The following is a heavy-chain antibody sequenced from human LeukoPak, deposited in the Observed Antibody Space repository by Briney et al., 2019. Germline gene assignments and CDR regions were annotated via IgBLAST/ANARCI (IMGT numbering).Heavy chain of an antibody. V-gene: IGHV3-53*01. CDR3: ARGSGSSGYYYTLPFDY. CDR2: IYGGGSA. CDR1: GFTVSSNY. D-gene: IGHD3-22*01. Sequence: GGSLRLSCAASGFTVSSNYMSWVRQAPGRGLEWVSLIYGGGSAYYADSVKGRFTISRDNSKNTLYLQMNSLRADDTAVYCCARGSGSSGYYYTLPFDYWGQGTLVTVSS. J-gene: IGHJ4*02.